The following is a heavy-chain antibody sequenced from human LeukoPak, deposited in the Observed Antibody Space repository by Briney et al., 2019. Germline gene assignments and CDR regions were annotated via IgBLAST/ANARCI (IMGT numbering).Heavy chain of an antibody. D-gene: IGHD3-22*01. CDR3: AKDHYDSIGHRIDY. CDR1: GFTFSTYG. Sequence: GGSLRLSCAASGFTFSTYGMHWVRQAPGKGLEWVAFISIDGNNNLQADSVKGRFTISRDISTNTLYLKMNSLRPEDTAVYYCAKDHYDSIGHRIDYWGQGALVTVSS. J-gene: IGHJ4*02. V-gene: IGHV3-30*02. CDR2: ISIDGNNN.